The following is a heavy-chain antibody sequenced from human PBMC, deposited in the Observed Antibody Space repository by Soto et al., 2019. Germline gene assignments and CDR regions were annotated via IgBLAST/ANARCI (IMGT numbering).Heavy chain of an antibody. J-gene: IGHJ5*02. CDR3: VFSPYYYYDSSGYYGGWFDP. Sequence: SETLSLTCTVSGGSISSSSYYWGWIRQPPGKGLEWIGSIYYSGSTYYNPSLKSRVTISVDTSKNQFSLKLSSVTAADTAVYYCVFSPYYYYDSSGYYGGWFDPWGQGTRVTVSS. CDR2: IYYSGST. CDR1: GGSISSSSYY. D-gene: IGHD3-22*01. V-gene: IGHV4-39*01.